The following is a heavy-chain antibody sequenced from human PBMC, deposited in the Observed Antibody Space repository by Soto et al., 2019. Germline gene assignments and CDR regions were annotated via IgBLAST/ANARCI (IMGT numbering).Heavy chain of an antibody. V-gene: IGHV3-23*01. CDR2: ISGSGGTA. J-gene: IGHJ4*02. Sequence: WSLRLSCAASGFTFTNYAMSWVRQAPGKGLEWVSFISGSGGTAYYADSVKARFTIPRDNTKNTLNLHMNSLRAEDTAVYYCAKDRGDTYGIFDFWGQGTLVTVSS. CDR1: GFTFTNYA. CDR3: AKDRGDTYGIFDF. D-gene: IGHD5-18*01.